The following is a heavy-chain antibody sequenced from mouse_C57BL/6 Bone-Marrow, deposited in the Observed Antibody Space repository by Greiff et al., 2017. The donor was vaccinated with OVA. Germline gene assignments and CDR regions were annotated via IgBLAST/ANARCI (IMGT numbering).Heavy chain of an antibody. CDR3: ARSRVYYGSSYAMDY. CDR1: GYTFTSYW. Sequence: VQLQESGAELVRPGTSVKLSCKASGYTFTSYWMHWVKQRPGQGLEWIGVIDPSDSYTNYNQKFKGKATLTVDTSSSTAYMQLSSLTSEDSAVYYCARSRVYYGSSYAMDYWGQGTSVTVSS. V-gene: IGHV1-59*01. J-gene: IGHJ4*01. D-gene: IGHD1-1*01. CDR2: IDPSDSYT.